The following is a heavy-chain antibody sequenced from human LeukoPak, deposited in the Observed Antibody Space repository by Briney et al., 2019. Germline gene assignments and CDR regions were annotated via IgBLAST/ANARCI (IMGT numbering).Heavy chain of an antibody. CDR3: ARDSVTSSSWSFDY. CDR2: IYYSGST. J-gene: IGHJ4*02. Sequence: SETLSLTCAVSGGSINNSSYYWGWIRQPPGKGLEWIGSIYYSGSTYYNPSLKSRVTISVDTSKNQFSLKLSSVTAADTAVYYCARDSVTSSSWSFDYWGQGTLVTVSS. V-gene: IGHV4-39*07. D-gene: IGHD6-13*01. CDR1: GGSINNSSYY.